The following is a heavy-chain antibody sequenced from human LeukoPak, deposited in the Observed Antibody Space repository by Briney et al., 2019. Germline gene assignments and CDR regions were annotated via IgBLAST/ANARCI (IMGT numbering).Heavy chain of an antibody. CDR3: ARDLGVRGVRYYYYMDV. J-gene: IGHJ6*03. Sequence: TASETLSLTCTVSGGSISGYYWSWIRQPAGKGLEWIGRIYTSGSTNYNPSLKSRVTISVDTSKNQFSLKLSSVTAANTAVYYCARDLGVRGVRYYYYMDVWGKGTTVTISS. D-gene: IGHD3-10*01. V-gene: IGHV4-4*07. CDR1: GGSISGYY. CDR2: IYTSGST.